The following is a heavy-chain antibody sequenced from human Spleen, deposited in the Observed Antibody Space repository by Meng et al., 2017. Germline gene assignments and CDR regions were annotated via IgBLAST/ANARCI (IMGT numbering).Heavy chain of an antibody. Sequence: ASVKVSCKASGYTFPDYWLHWVRRAPGQGLEWMGRINPKSGDTHYAQRFQGRVTMTRDTSISTAYMELGSLRSDDTAVYYCARDEDISAAGKLFGDYWGQGTLVTVSS. CDR1: GYTFPDYW. J-gene: IGHJ4*02. D-gene: IGHD6-13*01. V-gene: IGHV1-2*06. CDR3: ARDEDISAAGKLFGDY. CDR2: INPKSGDT.